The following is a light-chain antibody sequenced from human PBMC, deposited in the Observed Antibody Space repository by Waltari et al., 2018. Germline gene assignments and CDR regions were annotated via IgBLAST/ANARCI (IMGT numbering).Light chain of an antibody. CDR2: GAS. Sequence: EIVMTQYPATLSVSPGERAKLSCRASLSVSSSLAWYQQKPGQAPRLLVYGASTRATGIPARFSGSGSWTEFTLTISSLQSEDFAVYYCQQYNNWWTFGQGTKVEIK. CDR3: QQYNNWWT. J-gene: IGKJ1*01. CDR1: LSVSSS. V-gene: IGKV3-15*01.